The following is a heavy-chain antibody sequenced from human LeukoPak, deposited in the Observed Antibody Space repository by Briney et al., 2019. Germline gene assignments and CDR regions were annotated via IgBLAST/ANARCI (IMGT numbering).Heavy chain of an antibody. CDR1: GFTFSSYS. V-gene: IGHV3-21*01. CDR3: AREDITMVRGVTNDY. CDR2: ISSSSSYI. Sequence: PGGSLRLSCAASGFTFSSYSMNWVRQAPGKGLEXXXXISSSSSYIYYADSVKGRFTISRDNAKNSLYLRMNSLRAEDTAVYYCAREDITMVRGVTNDYWGQGTLVTVPS. J-gene: IGHJ4*02. D-gene: IGHD3-10*01.